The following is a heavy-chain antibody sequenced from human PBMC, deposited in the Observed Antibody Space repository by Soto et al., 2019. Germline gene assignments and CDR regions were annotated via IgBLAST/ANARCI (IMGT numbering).Heavy chain of an antibody. CDR1: GYTFTSYA. Sequence: ASVKVSCKASGYTFTSYAMHWVRQAPGQRLEWMGWINAGNGNTKYSQKFQGRVTITRDTSASTAYMELSSLRSEDTAVYYCARDNWKQQMVSWRQGWFDHWGQGTLVTVSS. CDR2: INAGNGNT. V-gene: IGHV1-3*01. D-gene: IGHD6-13*01. CDR3: ARDNWKQQMVSWRQGWFDH. J-gene: IGHJ5*02.